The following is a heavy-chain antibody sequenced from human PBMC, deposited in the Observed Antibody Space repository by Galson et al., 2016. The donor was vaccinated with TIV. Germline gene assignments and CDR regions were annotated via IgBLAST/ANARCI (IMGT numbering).Heavy chain of an antibody. CDR1: GFTFSTYD. CDR2: ITTAGGT. J-gene: IGHJ6*02. Sequence: SLRLSCAASGFTFSTYDMHWVRQASGKGLEWVSTITTAGGTFYAGPVKGRFTISRENAENSLYLQMNSLGVGETAVYYCARSKRAHYCRGSVCYNDYYYGSYVWRQGTTVTVSS. V-gene: IGHV3-13*01. D-gene: IGHD2-8*02. CDR3: ARSKRAHYCRGSVCYNDYYYGSYV.